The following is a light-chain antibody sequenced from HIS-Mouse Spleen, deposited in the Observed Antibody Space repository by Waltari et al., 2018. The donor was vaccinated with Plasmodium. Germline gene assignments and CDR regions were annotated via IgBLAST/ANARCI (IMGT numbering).Light chain of an antibody. CDR1: QSISSR. CDR2: KAS. J-gene: IGKJ2*01. Sequence: DIQMTQSPSTLSASVGDRVTITCRASQSISSRLAWYQQKPGKAPKLLIYKASSLESGVPSRFSGSGSGTEFTLTISSLQAEDVAVYYCQQYYSTPPYTFGQGTKLEIK. V-gene: IGKV1-5*03. CDR3: QQYYSTPPYT.